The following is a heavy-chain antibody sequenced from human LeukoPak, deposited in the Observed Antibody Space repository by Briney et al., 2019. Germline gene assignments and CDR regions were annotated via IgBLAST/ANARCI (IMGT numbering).Heavy chain of an antibody. CDR1: GFTFSSYS. CDR2: ISSSSSYI. Sequence: PGGSLRLSCAPSGFTFSSYSMNWVRQAPGKGLEWVSSISSSSSYIYYADSVKGRFTISRDNAKNSLYLQMNSLRAENTAVYYCWPSSSWSFWGQGTLVTVSS. V-gene: IGHV3-21*01. J-gene: IGHJ4*02. CDR3: WPSSSWSF. D-gene: IGHD6-13*01.